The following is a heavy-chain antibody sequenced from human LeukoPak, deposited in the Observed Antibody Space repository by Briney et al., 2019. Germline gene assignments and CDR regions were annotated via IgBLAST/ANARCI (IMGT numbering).Heavy chain of an antibody. CDR3: AKNGDRGAYCSGGACYPYYYYYMDV. D-gene: IGHD2-15*01. V-gene: IGHV1-2*02. CDR2: INPNSGGT. CDR1: GYTFTDYY. J-gene: IGHJ6*03. Sequence: ASVKVSCKSSGYTFTDYYMHWVRQAPGQGLEWMGWINPNSGGTKYGQKFQGRVTMTRDTSISTAYMELSRLTSDDTAVYYCAKNGDRGAYCSGGACYPYYYYYMDVWGKGTTVTISS.